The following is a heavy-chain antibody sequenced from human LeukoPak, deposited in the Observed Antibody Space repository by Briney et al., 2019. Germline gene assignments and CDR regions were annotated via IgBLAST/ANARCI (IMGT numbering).Heavy chain of an antibody. CDR1: GFTFSSYA. J-gene: IGHJ5*02. V-gene: IGHV3-30-3*01. D-gene: IGHD2/OR15-2a*01. CDR3: ARQIGNWFDP. Sequence: GRSLRLSCAASGFTFSSYAMHWVRQAPGKGLEWVAVISYDGSNKYYADSVKGRFTISRDNSKNTLYLQMNSLRAGDTAVYYCARQIGNWFDPWGQGTLVTVSS. CDR2: ISYDGSNK.